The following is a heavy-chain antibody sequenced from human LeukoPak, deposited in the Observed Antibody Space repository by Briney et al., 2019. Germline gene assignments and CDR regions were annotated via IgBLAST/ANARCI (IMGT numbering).Heavy chain of an antibody. CDR2: VYYSGST. D-gene: IGHD6-6*01. V-gene: IGHV4-59*01. J-gene: IGHJ4*02. CDR1: GGSISNYY. Sequence: SETLSLTCTISGGSISNYYWSWIRQPPGKGVEWIGYVYYSGSTNYNPSLKSRVTISVDTSKNQFSLKLSSVIAEDTAMYYCARGSSLTADSDYWGQGTLVTVFS. CDR3: ARGSSLTADSDY.